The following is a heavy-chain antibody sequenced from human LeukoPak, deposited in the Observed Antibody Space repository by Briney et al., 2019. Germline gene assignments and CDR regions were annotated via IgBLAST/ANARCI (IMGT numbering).Heavy chain of an antibody. Sequence: ASVKVSCKASGYTFTGYYIHWVRQAPGQGLEWMGWSNPNSGGTNYAQKFQGRVTVTRDTSISTAYMEVRSLRSDDTAVYYCARVDYTSGWYENHDAFDIWGQGIMVTVSS. CDR2: SNPNSGGT. V-gene: IGHV1-2*02. D-gene: IGHD6-19*01. CDR1: GYTFTGYY. CDR3: ARVDYTSGWYENHDAFDI. J-gene: IGHJ3*02.